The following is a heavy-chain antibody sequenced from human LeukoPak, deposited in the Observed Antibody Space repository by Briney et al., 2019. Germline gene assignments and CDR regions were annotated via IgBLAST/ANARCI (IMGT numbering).Heavy chain of an antibody. CDR3: AXXXXXXXXXXDY. J-gene: IGHJ4*02. V-gene: IGHV1-2*02. CDR1: TXTXXY. Sequence: TXTXXYLHWVRQAPGQXLEXMGWINPNSGGTKYAQKFQGRVTMTRDTAINTXYMELSSVRYDDTAVYYCAXXXXXXXXXXDYWGQXTXVTVSS. CDR2: INPNSGGT.